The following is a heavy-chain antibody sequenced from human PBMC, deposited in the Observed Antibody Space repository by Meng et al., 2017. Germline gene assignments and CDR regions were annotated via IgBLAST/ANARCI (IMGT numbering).Heavy chain of an antibody. D-gene: IGHD5-24*01. J-gene: IGHJ4*01. CDR1: GFTFSSYA. Sequence: GESLKISCAASGFTFSSYAMHWVRQAPGKGLEWVAVISYDGSNKYYADSVKGRFTISRDNSKNTLYLQMNSLRAEDAAVYYYASAFGWLHPNFDYWGHGTLVTVAS. CDR3: ASAFGWLHPNFDY. V-gene: IGHV3-30*01. CDR2: ISYDGSNK.